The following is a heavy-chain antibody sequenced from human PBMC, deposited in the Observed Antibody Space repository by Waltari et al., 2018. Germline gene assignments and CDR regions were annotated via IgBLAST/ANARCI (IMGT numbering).Heavy chain of an antibody. CDR2: IIPIFGTA. Sequence: QVQLVQSGAEVKKPGSSVKVSCKASGGTFSSYAISWVRQAPGHALEWMGGIIPIFGTANYAQKFQGRVTITADESTSTAYMELSSLRSEDTAVYYCAIAPLVVPAAMSYYYYYYMDVWGKGTTVTVSS. CDR1: GGTFSSYA. D-gene: IGHD2-2*01. J-gene: IGHJ6*03. V-gene: IGHV1-69*01. CDR3: AIAPLVVPAAMSYYYYYYMDV.